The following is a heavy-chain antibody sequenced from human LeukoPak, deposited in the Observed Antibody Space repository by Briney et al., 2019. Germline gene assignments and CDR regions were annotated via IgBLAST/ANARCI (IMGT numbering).Heavy chain of an antibody. CDR3: ASAFSGYGLPGY. CDR1: VGSISSGVYY. Sequence: SQTLSLTCTVSVGSISSGVYYWSWIRQHPGKGLEWIGYMYYTGNTYYNPSLKSRVTISVDTSKNQFSLKLTSVTAADTAVYYCASAFSGYGLPGYWGQGTLVTVSS. CDR2: MYYTGNT. D-gene: IGHD3-22*01. J-gene: IGHJ4*02. V-gene: IGHV4-31*03.